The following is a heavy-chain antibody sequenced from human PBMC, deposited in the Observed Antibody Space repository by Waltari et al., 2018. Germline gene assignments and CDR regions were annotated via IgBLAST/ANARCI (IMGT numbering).Heavy chain of an antibody. D-gene: IGHD1-1*01. Sequence: QVQLVQSGAEVEKPGSSVQVSCTASGGTFRSYAITWVRQAPGQGLEWMGGIIPIFGTANYAQKFQGRVTITTDESTSTAYMELSSLRSEDTAVYYCASYPRQGNKYAFDIWGQGTMVTVSS. CDR3: ASYPRQGNKYAFDI. V-gene: IGHV1-69*05. J-gene: IGHJ3*02. CDR2: IIPIFGTA. CDR1: GGTFRSYA.